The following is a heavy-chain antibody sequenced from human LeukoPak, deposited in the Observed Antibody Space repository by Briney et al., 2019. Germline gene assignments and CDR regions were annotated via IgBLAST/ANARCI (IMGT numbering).Heavy chain of an antibody. CDR1: GGTFSSYA. CDR3: ARDRGNYYYYMDV. J-gene: IGHJ6*03. D-gene: IGHD6-13*01. CDR2: IIPIFGTA. V-gene: IGHV1-69*05. Sequence: SVKVSCKASGGTFSSYAISWVRQAPGQGLEWMGRIIPIFGTANYAQKFQGRVTITTDESTSTAYMELSSLRSEDTAVYYCARDRGNYYYYMDVWGKGTTVTVSS.